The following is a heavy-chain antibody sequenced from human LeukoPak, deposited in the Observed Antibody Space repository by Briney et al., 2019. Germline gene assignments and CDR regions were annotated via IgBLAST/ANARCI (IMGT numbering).Heavy chain of an antibody. V-gene: IGHV4-4*02. J-gene: IGHJ4*02. CDR2: IYHSGST. CDR1: GGSISGTNW. D-gene: IGHD4-17*01. CDR3: ARNYGDNNFDY. Sequence: SGTLSLTCAVSGGSISGTNWWSWVRQPPGKGLEWIGEIYHSGSTNYNPSLKSRVTISVDKSKNQFSPKLTSVTAADTAVYYCARNYGDNNFDYWGQGTLVTVSS.